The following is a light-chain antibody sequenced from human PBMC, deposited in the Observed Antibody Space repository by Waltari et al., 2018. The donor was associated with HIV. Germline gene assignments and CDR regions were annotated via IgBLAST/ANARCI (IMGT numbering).Light chain of an antibody. CDR1: YIGSKL. Sequence: YVLTPPPSLSLAPVDTARKSRGAAYIGSKLVHWYQQKPGQAPVLVIYDDSDRASGIPDRFSGSNSDNTATLTISRVEDGDEADYYCQVWDNSSDHPGVFGTGTEVTVL. J-gene: IGLJ1*01. V-gene: IGLV3-21*04. CDR3: QVWDNSSDHPGV. CDR2: DDS.